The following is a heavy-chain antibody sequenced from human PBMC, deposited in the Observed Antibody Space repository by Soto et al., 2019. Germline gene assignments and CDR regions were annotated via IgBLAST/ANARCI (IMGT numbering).Heavy chain of an antibody. D-gene: IGHD3-22*01. CDR2: IIPICGTA. J-gene: IGHJ1*01. V-gene: IGHV1-69*01. Sequence: QVQLVQSGAEVKKPGSSVKVSCRASGGTFSNYAISWVRQAPGQGLEWMGGIIPICGTANYAQKYQGRVPITADESTTTAYMELSSLRSEDTAIYYCTSGYFYASTGYYPAEYFQHWGQGTLVTVSS. CDR1: GGTFSNYA. CDR3: TSGYFYASTGYYPAEYFQH.